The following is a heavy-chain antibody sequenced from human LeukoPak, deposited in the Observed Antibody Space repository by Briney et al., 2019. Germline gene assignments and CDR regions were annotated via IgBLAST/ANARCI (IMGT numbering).Heavy chain of an antibody. CDR2: ISAYNGNT. CDR3: ARDNSVEDTAWWFDP. J-gene: IGHJ5*02. V-gene: IGHV1-18*01. Sequence: ASVKVSCKASGYTFTSYGISWVRQAPGQGLEWMGWISAYNGNTNYAQKLQGRVTMTTDTSTSTAYMELRSLRSEDTAVYYCARDNSVEDTAWWFDPWGQGTLVTISS. CDR1: GYTFTSYG. D-gene: IGHD4-23*01.